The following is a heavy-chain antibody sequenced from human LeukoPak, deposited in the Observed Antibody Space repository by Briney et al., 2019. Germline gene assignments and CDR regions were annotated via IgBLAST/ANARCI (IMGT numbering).Heavy chain of an antibody. V-gene: IGHV1-18*01. CDR2: ISAYNGNT. J-gene: IGHJ6*02. CDR3: ARGGSLVRGAIRYYYGMDV. D-gene: IGHD3-10*01. CDR1: GYTFINYG. Sequence: ASMKVSCKASGYTFINYGISWVRQAPGQGLEWMGWISAYNGNTKYAQKLQGRVTMTTDTSTSTAYMELRSLKSDDTAVYYCARGGSLVRGAIRYYYGMDVWGQGTTVTVSS.